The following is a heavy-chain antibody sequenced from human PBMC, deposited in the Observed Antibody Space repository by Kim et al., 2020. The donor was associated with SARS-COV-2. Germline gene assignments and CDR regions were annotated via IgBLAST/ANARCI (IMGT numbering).Heavy chain of an antibody. CDR3: ARPRDWNEAFDI. D-gene: IGHD1-1*01. J-gene: IGHJ3*02. V-gene: IGHV4-30-2*04. Sequence: YYNPSLKSRVTISVDTSKNQFSLKLSSVTAADTAVYYCARPRDWNEAFDIWGQGTMVTVSS.